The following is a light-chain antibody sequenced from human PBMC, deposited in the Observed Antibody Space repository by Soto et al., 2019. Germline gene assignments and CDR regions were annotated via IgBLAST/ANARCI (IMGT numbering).Light chain of an antibody. J-gene: IGKJ4*01. CDR1: QSAYSSY. Sequence: ELVLTQSPGTLSLSPGDRATLSCRSSQSAYSSYLSWYQQKPGQAPRLLIYGASNSATGIPDRFSGSGSGTDFTLTITGLEPEDFAVYYCQQYGTSLFTFGGGTRVEIK. V-gene: IGKV3-20*01. CDR2: GAS. CDR3: QQYGTSLFT.